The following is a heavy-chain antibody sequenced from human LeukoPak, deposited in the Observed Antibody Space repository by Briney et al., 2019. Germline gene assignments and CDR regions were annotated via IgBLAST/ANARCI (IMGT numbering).Heavy chain of an antibody. Sequence: GASVKVSCKASGYTFTNYYMHWVRQAPGQGLEWMGGIIPIFGTANYAQKFQGRVTITADESTSTAYMELSSLRSEDTAVYCCARRREMATISAWYFDLWGRGTLVTVSS. D-gene: IGHD5-24*01. CDR3: ARRREMATISAWYFDL. CDR2: IIPIFGTA. CDR1: GYTFTNYY. J-gene: IGHJ2*01. V-gene: IGHV1-69*13.